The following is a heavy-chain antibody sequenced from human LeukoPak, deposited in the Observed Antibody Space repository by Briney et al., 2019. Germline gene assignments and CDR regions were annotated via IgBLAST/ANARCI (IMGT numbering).Heavy chain of an antibody. CDR1: GFTFSSYG. CDR3: ARELGVGATPLDY. Sequence: GGSLRLSCAASGFTFSSYGMHWVRQAPGKGLEWVAVIWYDGSNKYYADSVKGRFTISRDNSKNTLYLQMNSLRAEDTAVYYCARELGVGATPLDYWGQGTLVTVSS. V-gene: IGHV3-33*01. D-gene: IGHD1-26*01. CDR2: IWYDGSNK. J-gene: IGHJ4*02.